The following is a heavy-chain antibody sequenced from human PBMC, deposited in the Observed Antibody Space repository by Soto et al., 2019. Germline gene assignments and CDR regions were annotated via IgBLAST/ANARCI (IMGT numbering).Heavy chain of an antibody. CDR1: GGSLSGYY. V-gene: IGHV4-34*01. Sequence: QVQLQQWGAGLLKPSETLSLTCAVYGGSLSGYYWCWIRQPPGKGLEWIGEINHSGRTNHNPSLKSRVTISVDTSTNQFSLKLSAVTAADTAVYYCARGGPVASGGSCYLNYWGQGTLVTVSS. D-gene: IGHD2-15*01. J-gene: IGHJ4*02. CDR3: ARGGPVASGGSCYLNY. CDR2: INHSGRT.